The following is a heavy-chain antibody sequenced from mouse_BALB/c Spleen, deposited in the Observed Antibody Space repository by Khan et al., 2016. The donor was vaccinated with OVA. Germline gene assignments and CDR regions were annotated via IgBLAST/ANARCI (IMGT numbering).Heavy chain of an antibody. CDR2: IWSDGST. J-gene: IGHJ4*01. CDR1: GFSLTSYG. Sequence: VQLQQSGPGLVAPSQSLSITCTVSGFSLTSYGVHWVRQPPGKGLEWLVVIWSDGSTNYNSVLKSRLSISKDNSKSQVFLKMNSLQTEDTASYYCARWFDGYSSLYAMDYWGQGTSVTVSS. D-gene: IGHD2-3*01. CDR3: ARWFDGYSSLYAMDY. V-gene: IGHV2-6*02.